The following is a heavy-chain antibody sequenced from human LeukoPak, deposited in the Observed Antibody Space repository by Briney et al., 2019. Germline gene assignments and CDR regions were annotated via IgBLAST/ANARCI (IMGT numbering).Heavy chain of an antibody. Sequence: GGSLRLSCAASGFTFSTYSMNWVRQAPGKGLEWVSYITSSSSTIYYADSVRGRFTISRDNAKNSLYLQMNSLRDEDTAVYYCAWVSGDYFDYWGQGTLVTVSS. J-gene: IGHJ4*02. CDR3: AWVSGDYFDY. CDR2: ITSSSSTI. V-gene: IGHV3-48*02. CDR1: GFTFSTYS. D-gene: IGHD7-27*01.